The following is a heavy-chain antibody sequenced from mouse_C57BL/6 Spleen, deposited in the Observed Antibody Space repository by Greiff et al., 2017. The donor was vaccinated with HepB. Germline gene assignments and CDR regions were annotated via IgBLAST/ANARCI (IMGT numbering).Heavy chain of an antibody. Sequence: QVQLKESGAELAKPGASVKLSCKASGYTFTSYWMHWVKQRPGQGLEWIGYINPSSGYTKYNQKFKDKATLTADKSSSTAYMQLSSLTYEDSAVYYCARRTPDRAIAHWGAGTLVTVSA. J-gene: IGHJ3*01. CDR3: ARRTPDRAIAH. V-gene: IGHV1-7*01. CDR2: INPSSGYT. D-gene: IGHD1-1*01. CDR1: GYTFTSYW.